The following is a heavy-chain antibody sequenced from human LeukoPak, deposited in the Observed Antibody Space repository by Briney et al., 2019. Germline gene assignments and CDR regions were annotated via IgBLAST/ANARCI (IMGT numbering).Heavy chain of an antibody. CDR2: IKQDGSEK. Sequence: SGGSLRLSCAASGFTFSSYWMSWVRQAPGKGLEWVANIKQDGSEKYYVDSVKGRFTISRDNAKNSLYLQMNSLRAEDTAVYYCARARGYYYYYMDVWGKGTTVTVSS. CDR3: ARARGYYYYYMDV. V-gene: IGHV3-7*01. CDR1: GFTFSSYW. J-gene: IGHJ6*03.